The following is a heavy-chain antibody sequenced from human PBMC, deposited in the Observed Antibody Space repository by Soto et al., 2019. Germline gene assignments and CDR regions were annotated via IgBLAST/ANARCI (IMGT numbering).Heavy chain of an antibody. CDR3: ARGGDYDFWSGYSWFDP. J-gene: IGHJ5*02. Sequence: GGSLRLSCAGSGFIFHLYAMIWVRQAPGKGLEWVSTLRFSSSNTYYADSVKGRFTISRDNSKNALYLQMHDLRPEDTAVYYCARGGDYDFWSGYSWFDPWGQGNLVTVAS. CDR1: GFIFHLYA. V-gene: IGHV3-23*01. CDR2: LRFSSSNT. D-gene: IGHD3-3*01.